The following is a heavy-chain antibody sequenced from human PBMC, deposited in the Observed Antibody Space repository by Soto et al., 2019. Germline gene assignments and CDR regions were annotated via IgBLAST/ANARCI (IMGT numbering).Heavy chain of an antibody. CDR2: ISGSSGGT. Sequence: PGGSLRLSCAASGFTFSSYAMNWVRQAPGKGLEWVSSISGSSGGTYYADSVKGRFTISRDNSMNTLHLQMNSLRAEDTAVYYCARDLHLGATKTFDYWGQGTLVTVSS. CDR3: ARDLHLGATKTFDY. D-gene: IGHD1-26*01. CDR1: GFTFSSYA. J-gene: IGHJ4*02. V-gene: IGHV3-23*01.